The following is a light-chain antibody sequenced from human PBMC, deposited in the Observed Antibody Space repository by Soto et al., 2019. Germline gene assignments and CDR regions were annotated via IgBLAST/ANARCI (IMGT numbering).Light chain of an antibody. CDR3: HPGGGLPIT. CDR2: GAS. CDR1: QDIGSW. J-gene: IGKJ5*01. Sequence: DIQMTQSPSSVSASVGDRVTITCRASQDIGSWLAWYQQKPGKAPDLLLYGASSLQSGVPSRFYGSGSGTDFTLPVSGLQPDDFATNYCHPGGGLPITFGQGTRLQI. V-gene: IGKV1-12*01.